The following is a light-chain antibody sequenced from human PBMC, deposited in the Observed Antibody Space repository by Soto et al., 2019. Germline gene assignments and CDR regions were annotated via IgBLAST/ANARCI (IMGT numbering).Light chain of an antibody. CDR3: LQQYDFPWT. J-gene: IGKJ1*01. V-gene: IGKV1-6*01. Sequence: AIQMTQSPSSLSASVGDSVTITCRASQGVSDDVGWYLQKPGKAPKFLMFAASSFQSGVPSRFGGVGSGTDFTLTITSLQPEDFGFYYCLQQYDFPWTFGQGTRVEI. CDR2: AAS. CDR1: QGVSDD.